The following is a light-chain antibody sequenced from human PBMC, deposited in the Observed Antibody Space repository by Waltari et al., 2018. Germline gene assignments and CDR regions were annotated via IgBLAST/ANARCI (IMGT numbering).Light chain of an antibody. CDR2: AVS. J-gene: IGLJ2*01. Sequence: QSALTQPASVSGSPGQSITISCTGTSSDVGNYKRVSWYQQHPGKAPKLMIYAVSKRPSGVSDRFSGSKSGDMASLTISGLQPEDEGEYFCSSYAGSSKGVFGGGTKVTVL. V-gene: IGLV2-23*02. CDR3: SSYAGSSKGV. CDR1: SSDVGNYKR.